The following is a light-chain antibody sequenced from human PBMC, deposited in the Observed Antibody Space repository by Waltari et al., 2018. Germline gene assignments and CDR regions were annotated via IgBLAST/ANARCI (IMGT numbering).Light chain of an antibody. J-gene: IGLJ2*01. CDR1: GSNIGAGYD. V-gene: IGLV1-40*01. CDR3: CSYAGADSSLL. CDR2: GST. Sequence: QSVLTQPPSVSGAPGQRVTISCTGSGSNIGAGYDVHWYQQLPRAAPKLLIYGSTSRPLGVPDRFFGSTAGTSASLAITGLQAEDEADYYGCSYAGADSSLLFGGGTTLTVL.